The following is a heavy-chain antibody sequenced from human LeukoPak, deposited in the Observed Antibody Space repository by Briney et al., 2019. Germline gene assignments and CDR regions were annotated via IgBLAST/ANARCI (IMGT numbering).Heavy chain of an antibody. V-gene: IGHV3-74*01. CDR1: GFTFSSYW. Sequence: GGSLRLSCAASGFTFSSYWMHWVRQAPGKGLVWVSRINSDGSSTSYANSVKGRFTISRDNAKNTLYLQMNSLRAEDTAVYYCAREYGGYVRYFDYWGQGTLVTVSS. CDR2: INSDGSST. CDR3: AREYGGYVRYFDY. D-gene: IGHD5-12*01. J-gene: IGHJ4*02.